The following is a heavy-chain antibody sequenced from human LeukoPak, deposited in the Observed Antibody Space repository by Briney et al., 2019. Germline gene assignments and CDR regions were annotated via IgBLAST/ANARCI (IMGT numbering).Heavy chain of an antibody. CDR3: AKDSLEGGDYHNWFDP. CDR1: GFTFSSYA. Sequence: GGSLRLSCAASGFTFSSYAMSWVRQAPGKGLEWVSGISWNSGSIGYADSVKGRFTISRDNAKNSLYLQMNSLRAEDTALYYCAKDSLEGGDYHNWFDPWGQGTLVTVSS. J-gene: IGHJ5*02. V-gene: IGHV3-9*01. D-gene: IGHD4-17*01. CDR2: ISWNSGSI.